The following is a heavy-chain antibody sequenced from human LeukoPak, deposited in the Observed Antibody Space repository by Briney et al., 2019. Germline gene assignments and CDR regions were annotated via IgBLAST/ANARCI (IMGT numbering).Heavy chain of an antibody. Sequence: GGSLRLSCAASGFTFSSYSMNWVRQAPGKGLGWVSSISSSSSYIYYADSVKGRFTISRDNAKNSLYLQMNSLRAEDTAVYYCARDPRDYYDSSGYFPPPYFDYWGQGTLVTVSS. CDR3: ARDPRDYYDSSGYFPPPYFDY. J-gene: IGHJ4*02. D-gene: IGHD3-22*01. V-gene: IGHV3-21*01. CDR1: GFTFSSYS. CDR2: ISSSSSYI.